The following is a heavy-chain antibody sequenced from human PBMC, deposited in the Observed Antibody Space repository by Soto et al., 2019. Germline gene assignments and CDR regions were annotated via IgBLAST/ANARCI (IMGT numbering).Heavy chain of an antibody. J-gene: IGHJ4*02. CDR3: SKASGHCSGGSCYSVQSFDY. Sequence: GGSLRLSCAASGFTFSSYAMSWVRQAPGKGLEWVSAISGSGGSTYYADSVKGRFTISRDNSKNTLYLQMNSLRAEDTAVYYCSKASGHCSGGSCYSVQSFDYWGQGTLVTVSS. D-gene: IGHD2-15*01. CDR1: GFTFSSYA. CDR2: ISGSGGST. V-gene: IGHV3-23*01.